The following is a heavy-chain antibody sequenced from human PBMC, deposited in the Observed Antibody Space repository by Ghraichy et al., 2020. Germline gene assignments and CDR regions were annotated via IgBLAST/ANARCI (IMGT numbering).Heavy chain of an antibody. CDR2: INRYGST. J-gene: IGHJ5*02. Sequence: SETLSLTCAVYGGSFSGYYWSWIRQPPGKGLEWIGEINRYGSTNYNPSLKSRVTISVDTSKNQFSLKLSSVTAADTAVYYCARGSGRDPWGQGTLVTVSS. CDR1: GGSFSGYY. CDR3: ARGSGRDP. D-gene: IGHD6-25*01. V-gene: IGHV4-34*01.